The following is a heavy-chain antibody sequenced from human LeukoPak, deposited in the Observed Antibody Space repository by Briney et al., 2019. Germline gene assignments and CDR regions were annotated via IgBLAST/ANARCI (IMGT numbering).Heavy chain of an antibody. CDR3: AKGGSTMIVVPYVDY. Sequence: PGRSLRLSCAASGFTFSSYGMHWVRQAPGKGLEWVAVISYDGSNKYYADYVKGRFTISRDNSKNTLYLQMNSLRAEDTAVYYCAKGGSTMIVVPYVDYWGQGTLVTVSS. CDR2: ISYDGSNK. V-gene: IGHV3-30*18. D-gene: IGHD3-22*01. CDR1: GFTFSSYG. J-gene: IGHJ4*02.